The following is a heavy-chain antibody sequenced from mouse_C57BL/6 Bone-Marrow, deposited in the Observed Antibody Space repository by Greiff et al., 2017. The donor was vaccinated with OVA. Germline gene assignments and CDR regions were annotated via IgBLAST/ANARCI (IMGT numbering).Heavy chain of an antibody. Sequence: QVQLQQPGAELVKPGASVKLSCKASGYTFTSYWMQWVKQRPGQGLEWIGEIDPSDSYTNYNQKFKGKATLTVDTSSSTAYMQLSSLTSEDSAVYYCAREHPPNYWGQGTTLTVSS. CDR3: AREHPPNY. CDR1: GYTFTSYW. CDR2: IDPSDSYT. J-gene: IGHJ2*01. V-gene: IGHV1-50*01.